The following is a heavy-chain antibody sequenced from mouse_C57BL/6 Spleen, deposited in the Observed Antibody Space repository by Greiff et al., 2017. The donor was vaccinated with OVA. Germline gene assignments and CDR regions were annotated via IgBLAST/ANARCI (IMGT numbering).Heavy chain of an antibody. CDR3: ARVGEREIYYGNYGGYFDV. Sequence: QVQLQQSGAELVRPGASVKLSCKASGYTFTDYYINWVKQRPGQGLEWIARIYPGRGNTYYNEKFKGKATLTAEKSSSTAYMQLSSLTSEDSAVYFWARVGEREIYYGNYGGYFDVWGTGTTVTVSS. D-gene: IGHD2-1*01. J-gene: IGHJ1*03. V-gene: IGHV1-76*01. CDR1: GYTFTDYY. CDR2: IYPGRGNT.